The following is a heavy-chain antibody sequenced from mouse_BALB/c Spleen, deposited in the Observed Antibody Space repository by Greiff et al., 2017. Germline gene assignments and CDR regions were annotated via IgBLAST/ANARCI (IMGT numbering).Heavy chain of an antibody. CDR2: ISSGGGST. CDR3: ARQRGNYDY. Sequence: EVKLMESGGGLVKPGGSLKLSCAASGFAFSSYDMSWVRQTPEKRLEWVAYISSGGGSTYYPDTVKGRFTISRDNAKNTLYLQMSSLKSEDTAMYYCARQRGNYDYWGQGTTLTVSS. J-gene: IGHJ2*01. V-gene: IGHV5-12-1*01. CDR1: GFAFSSYD. D-gene: IGHD2-1*01.